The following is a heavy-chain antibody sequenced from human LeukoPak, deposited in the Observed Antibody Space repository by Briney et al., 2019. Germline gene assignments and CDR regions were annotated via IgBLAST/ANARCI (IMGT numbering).Heavy chain of an antibody. V-gene: IGHV3-53*01. CDR1: GFGVSNNY. CDR3: ARRAGAYSHPYDY. D-gene: IGHD4/OR15-4a*01. CDR2: IYSGGNT. J-gene: IGHJ4*02. Sequence: PGGSLRLSCAASGFGVSNNYMIWVRQAPGKGLEWVSVIYSGGNTYYADSVKGRFTISRDNSKNTLSLQMNSLRAEDTAVYYCARRAGAYSHPYDYWGQGTLVTVSS.